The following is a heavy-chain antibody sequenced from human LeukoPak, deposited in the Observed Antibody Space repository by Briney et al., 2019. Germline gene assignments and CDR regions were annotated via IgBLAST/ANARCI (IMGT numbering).Heavy chain of an antibody. CDR1: GFTFSSCA. V-gene: IGHV3-23*01. CDR2: ISGSGATT. CDR3: AKDQSRVGASDPFDY. D-gene: IGHD1-26*01. J-gene: IGHJ4*02. Sequence: GGSLRLSCAASGFTFSSCAMTWVRQAPGKGLEWVSSISGSGATTYYADSVKGRFTISRDNSNNTVYLQMNSLRVEDTAVYYCAKDQSRVGASDPFDYWGQGMQVGVSS.